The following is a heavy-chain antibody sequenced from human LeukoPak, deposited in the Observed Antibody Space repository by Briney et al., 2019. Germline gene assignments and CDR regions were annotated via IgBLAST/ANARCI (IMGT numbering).Heavy chain of an antibody. J-gene: IGHJ4*02. CDR3: ARDTVAGNGFDY. CDR1: GGSISSSSYY. V-gene: IGHV4-39*07. Sequence: SETLSLTCTVSGGSISSSSYYWGWIRQPPGKGLEWIGSIYYSGSTYYNPSLKSRVTTSVDTSKNQFSLKLSSVTAADTAVYYCARDTVAGNGFDYWGQGTLVTVSS. D-gene: IGHD6-19*01. CDR2: IYYSGST.